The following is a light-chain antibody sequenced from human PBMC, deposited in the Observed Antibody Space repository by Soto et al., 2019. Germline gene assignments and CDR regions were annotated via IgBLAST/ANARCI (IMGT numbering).Light chain of an antibody. Sequence: QSALTQPASVSGSPGQSITISCTGTSRDVGGYNYVSWYQQHPGKAPKLMIYEVSNRPSGVSNRFSGYKSGNTASLTISGLQAEDEADYYCSSYTSSSIDYVFGTGTKLTVL. CDR2: EVS. CDR1: SRDVGGYNY. V-gene: IGLV2-14*01. CDR3: SSYTSSSIDYV. J-gene: IGLJ1*01.